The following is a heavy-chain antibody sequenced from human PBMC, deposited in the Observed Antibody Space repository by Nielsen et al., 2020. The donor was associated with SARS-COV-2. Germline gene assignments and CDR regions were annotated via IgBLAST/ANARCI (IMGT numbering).Heavy chain of an antibody. Sequence: GESLKISCAASGFTFSDYYMSWIRQAPGKGLEWVSYISSSGSTIYYADSVKGRFTISRDNAQSSLYLPMNNLRAEDTAVYYCASSGWLDYWGQGTRVTVSS. CDR3: ASSGWLDY. CDR1: GFTFSDYY. J-gene: IGHJ4*02. V-gene: IGHV3-11*04. CDR2: ISSSGSTI. D-gene: IGHD6-19*01.